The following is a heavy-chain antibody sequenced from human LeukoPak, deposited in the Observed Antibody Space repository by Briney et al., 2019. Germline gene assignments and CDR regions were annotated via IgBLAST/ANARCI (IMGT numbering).Heavy chain of an antibody. D-gene: IGHD1-26*01. V-gene: IGHV4-39*01. Sequence: PSETLSLTCTVSGGSISGSGYYWAWIRQPPGKGLEWIGSINYIGSTYYNPSLQSRVTMSVDTSKNQFSLKMSSVTAADTVVYYCARQGISGTYYGPFGIWGQGTMVTVSS. J-gene: IGHJ3*02. CDR3: ARQGISGTYYGPFGI. CDR2: INYIGST. CDR1: GGSISGSGYY.